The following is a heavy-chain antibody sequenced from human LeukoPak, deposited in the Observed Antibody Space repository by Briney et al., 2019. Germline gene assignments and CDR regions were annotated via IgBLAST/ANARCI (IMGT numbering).Heavy chain of an antibody. D-gene: IGHD3-16*01. V-gene: IGHV3-7*01. Sequence: GGSLRLSCAASGFTFSNYWMTWVRQAPGKGLEWVANIKRDGSEKYYVDFVKGRFTILRDNARYSLYLQMHSPRADATAVYYWSRNAYPLGRSYPGMGGWGQGTTVTVSS. CDR1: GFTFSNYW. CDR2: IKRDGSEK. CDR3: SRNAYPLGRSYPGMGG. J-gene: IGHJ6*02.